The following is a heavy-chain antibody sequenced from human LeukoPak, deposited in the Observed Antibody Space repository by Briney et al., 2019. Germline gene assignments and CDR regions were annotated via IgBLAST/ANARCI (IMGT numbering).Heavy chain of an antibody. J-gene: IGHJ4*02. CDR1: GGSFTSYY. V-gene: IGHV4-34*01. CDR3: AVKNY. CDR2: INHSGST. Sequence: SETLSLTCAVYGGSFTSYYWSWIRQPPGKGLEWIGEINHSGSTYYNPSLKSRVTKSIDTSKNQFSLNLRSVTAADTAVYYCAVKNYWGQGTLVTVSS.